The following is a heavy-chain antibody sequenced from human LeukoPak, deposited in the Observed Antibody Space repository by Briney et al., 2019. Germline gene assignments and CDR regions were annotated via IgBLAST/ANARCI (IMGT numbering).Heavy chain of an antibody. V-gene: IGHV1-69*01. CDR3: ARASLSSSWYTPSEPYYYYYYGMDV. CDR2: IIPIFGTA. Sequence: SVKVSCKASGGTFSSYATSCVRQAPGQGLEWMGGIIPIFGTANYAQKFQGRVTITADESTSTAYMELSSLRSEDTAVYYCARASLSSSWYTPSEPYYYYYYGMDVWGKGTTVTVSS. CDR1: GGTFSSYA. D-gene: IGHD6-13*01. J-gene: IGHJ6*04.